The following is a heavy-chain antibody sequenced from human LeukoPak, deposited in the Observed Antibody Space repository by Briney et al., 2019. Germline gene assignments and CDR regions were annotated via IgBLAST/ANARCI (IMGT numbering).Heavy chain of an antibody. Sequence: PGGSLRLSCAASGFTFSNYAMHWVRQAPGKGLEWVAVISYDGSNKYYADSVKGRFTISRDNSKNTLYLQVNSLRAEDTAVYYCVRDSDYAFDHWGQGALVTVSS. V-gene: IGHV3-30-3*01. D-gene: IGHD3-16*01. CDR2: ISYDGSNK. CDR3: VRDSDYAFDH. CDR1: GFTFSNYA. J-gene: IGHJ4*02.